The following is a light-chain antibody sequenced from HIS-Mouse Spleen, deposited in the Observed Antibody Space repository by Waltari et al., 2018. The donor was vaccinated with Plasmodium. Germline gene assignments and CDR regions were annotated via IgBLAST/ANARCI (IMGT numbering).Light chain of an antibody. CDR2: GAS. CDR3: QQYGSSPYT. Sequence: TQSPGTLSLSPGERATLSCRASQSVSSSYLAWYQQKPRQAPRLLIYGASSRATGIPDRFSGSGSGTDFTLTISRLEPEDFAVYYCQQYGSSPYTFGQGTKLEIK. J-gene: IGKJ2*01. CDR1: QSVSSSY. V-gene: IGKV3-20*01.